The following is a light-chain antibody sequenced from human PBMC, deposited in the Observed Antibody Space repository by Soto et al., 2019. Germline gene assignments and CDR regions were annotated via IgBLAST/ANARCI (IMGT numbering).Light chain of an antibody. CDR3: QQRSNRLT. J-gene: IGKJ4*01. Sequence: EIVLTQSPATLSLSPGERATLSCRASQSVSSDLAWYQQKPGQAPRLLIYDASNRATGIPARFSGTGSGTDFTLTIISLEPEDFAVYYCQQRSNRLTFGGGTKVEIK. V-gene: IGKV3-11*01. CDR2: DAS. CDR1: QSVSSD.